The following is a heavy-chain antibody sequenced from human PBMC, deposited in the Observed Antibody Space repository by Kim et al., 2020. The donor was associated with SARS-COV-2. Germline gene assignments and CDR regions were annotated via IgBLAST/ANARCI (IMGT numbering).Heavy chain of an antibody. D-gene: IGHD3-10*01. V-gene: IGHV4-4*02. J-gene: IGHJ4*02. CDR1: GGSISSSNW. Sequence: SETLSLTCAVSGGSISSSNWWSWVRQPPGKGLEWIGEIYHSGSTNYNPSLKSRVTISVDKSKNQFSLKLSSVTAADTAVYYCARESITMVRGVIKLFDYWGQGTLVTVSS. CDR2: IYHSGST. CDR3: ARESITMVRGVIKLFDY.